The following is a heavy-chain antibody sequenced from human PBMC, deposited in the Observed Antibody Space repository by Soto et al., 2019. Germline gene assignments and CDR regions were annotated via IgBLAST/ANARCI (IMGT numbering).Heavy chain of an antibody. J-gene: IGHJ5*02. D-gene: IGHD4-17*01. Sequence: QVQLVQSGAEVKKPGASVKVSCKASGYTFTSYGISWVRQAPGQGLEWMGWISAYNGNTNYAQKLQGRVTMTTDTATSTAYMELRSLRSDDTAVYYCAGADYGDDSGRTNWFDPWGQGTLVTVSS. CDR1: GYTFTSYG. CDR3: AGADYGDDSGRTNWFDP. V-gene: IGHV1-18*01. CDR2: ISAYNGNT.